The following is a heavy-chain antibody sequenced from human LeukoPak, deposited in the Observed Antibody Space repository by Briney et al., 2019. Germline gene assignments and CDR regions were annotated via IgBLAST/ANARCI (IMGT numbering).Heavy chain of an antibody. CDR3: ARDPHSKYCSSTSCYPTDSNWFDP. CDR1: GGTFSSYA. J-gene: IGHJ5*02. V-gene: IGHV1-69*04. Sequence: ASVKVSCKASGGTFSSYAISWVRQAPGQGLEWMGRIIPILDISNYAQKFQGRVTITADKSTSTAYMELSSLRSEDTAVYYCARDPHSKYCSSTSCYPTDSNWFDPWGQGTLVTVSS. CDR2: IIPILDIS. D-gene: IGHD2-2*01.